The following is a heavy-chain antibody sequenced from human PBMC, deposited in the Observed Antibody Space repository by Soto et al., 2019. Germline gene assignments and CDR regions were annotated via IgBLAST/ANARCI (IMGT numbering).Heavy chain of an antibody. CDR1: VVSVSSGSYY. V-gene: IGHV4-61*01. D-gene: IGHD1-26*01. CDR3: ARERGSGSYLGRNYYYYGMEV. Sequence: SETLSLTCTFSVVSVSSGSYYCSWVRQPPWKGLEWIGYIYYSGSTNYNPSLKSRVTISVDTSKNQFSLKLSSVTAADTAVYYCARERGSGSYLGRNYYYYGMEVWGQGTTVNVSS. J-gene: IGHJ6*01. CDR2: IYYSGST.